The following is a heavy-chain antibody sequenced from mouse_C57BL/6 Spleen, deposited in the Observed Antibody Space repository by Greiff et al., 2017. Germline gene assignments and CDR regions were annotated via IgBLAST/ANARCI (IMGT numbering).Heavy chain of an antibody. J-gene: IGHJ1*03. CDR1: GYTFTSYW. CDR2: IYPGSGST. Sequence: QVQLQQPGAELVKPGASVKMSCKASGYTFTSYWITWVKQRPGQGLEWIGDIYPGSGSTNYNEKFKSKATLTVDTSSSTAYMQLSSLTSEDSAVYYCARRDYYDYDEGYFDVWGTGTTVTVSS. V-gene: IGHV1-55*01. D-gene: IGHD2-4*01. CDR3: ARRDYYDYDEGYFDV.